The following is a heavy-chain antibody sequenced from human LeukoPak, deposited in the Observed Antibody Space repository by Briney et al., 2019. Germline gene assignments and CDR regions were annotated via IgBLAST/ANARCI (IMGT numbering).Heavy chain of an antibody. CDR2: ISGSGGST. CDR3: AKRDGIAAAGTHFDY. D-gene: IGHD6-13*01. CDR1: GFTFSSYA. Sequence: GGSLRLSCAASGFTFSSYAMSWVRQAPGKGLEWVSAISGSGGSTYYADSVKGRFTISRDNSKNTLYLQMNSLRAEDTAVYYCAKRDGIAAAGTHFDYWGQGTLVTVPS. V-gene: IGHV3-23*01. J-gene: IGHJ4*02.